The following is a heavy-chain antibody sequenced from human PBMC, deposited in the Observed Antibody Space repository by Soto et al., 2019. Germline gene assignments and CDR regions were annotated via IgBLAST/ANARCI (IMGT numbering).Heavy chain of an antibody. CDR1: GGSFSGYY. D-gene: IGHD3-10*01. CDR3: ARGGDSHYFDY. CDR2: INHSGST. Sequence: QVQLQQWGAGLLKPSETLSLTCAVYGGSFSGYYWSWIRQPPGKGLEWIGEINHSGSTNYNPSLKSRVTIAVYTSKDQFSLKLRSVNAADTAVYDCARGGDSHYFDYWGQGTLVTVSS. J-gene: IGHJ4*02. V-gene: IGHV4-34*01.